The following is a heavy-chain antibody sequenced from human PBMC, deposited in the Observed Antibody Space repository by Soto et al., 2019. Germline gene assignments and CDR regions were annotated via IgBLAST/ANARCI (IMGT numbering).Heavy chain of an antibody. CDR1: GFTFSTYW. CDR2: IKEDGSEA. J-gene: IGHJ6*02. D-gene: IGHD3-16*01. CDR3: ARDWGAPGRGSALGYYYHFGMDV. Sequence: EVQLVESGGGLVQPGGSLRLSCAASGFTFSTYWMNWVRQAPGKGLEWVPNIKEDGSEASYVDSVKGRFTISRDNAKNSLYLDMNSLRGEDTAVYYCARDWGAPGRGSALGYYYHFGMDVWGQGTTVTVPS. V-gene: IGHV3-7*05.